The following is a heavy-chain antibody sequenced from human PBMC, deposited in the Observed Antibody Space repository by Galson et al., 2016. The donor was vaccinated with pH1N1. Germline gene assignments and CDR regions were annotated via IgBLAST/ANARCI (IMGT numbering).Heavy chain of an antibody. D-gene: IGHD3-10*01. CDR3: ARVDRGTSGFDY. CDR1: GYTFTPYY. J-gene: IGHJ4*02. Sequence: SVKVSCKASGYTFTPYYIHWVRQAPGQGLQWMGWINPDRGVTHFAQTFQGWVTMTRDTSIRTDYMELSRLKTDDTAVYHCARVDRGTSGFDYGGQGALVAVSS. V-gene: IGHV1-2*04. CDR2: INPDRGVT.